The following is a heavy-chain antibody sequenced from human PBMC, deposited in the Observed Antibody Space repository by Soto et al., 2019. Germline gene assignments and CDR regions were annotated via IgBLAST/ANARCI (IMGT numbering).Heavy chain of an antibody. D-gene: IGHD4-17*01. Sequence: HGGSVRLSCAACGCTVSGYGRSLVSQAPGKGLEWVSAISGSGGSTYYADSVKGRFTISRDNSKNTLYLQMNSLRAEDTAVYYCAKGAVTTPQPRYYYYYYMDVWGKGTTVTVSS. CDR2: ISGSGGST. CDR3: AKGAVTTPQPRYYYYYYMDV. V-gene: IGHV3-23*01. CDR1: GCTVSGYG. J-gene: IGHJ6*03.